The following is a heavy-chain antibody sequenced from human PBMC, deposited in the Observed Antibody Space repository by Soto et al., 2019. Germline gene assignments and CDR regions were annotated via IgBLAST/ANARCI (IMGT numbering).Heavy chain of an antibody. CDR2: INPSGGST. V-gene: IGHV1-46*03. CDR3: ARDVAGSTGYYYYYMDV. Sequence: ASVKVSCKASGYTFTSYYMHWVRQAPGQGLEWMGIINPSGGSTSYAQKFQGRVTMTRDTSTSTVYMELSSLRSEDTAVYYCARDVAGSTGYYYYYMDVWGKGTTVTVSS. D-gene: IGHD6-13*01. J-gene: IGHJ6*03. CDR1: GYTFTSYY.